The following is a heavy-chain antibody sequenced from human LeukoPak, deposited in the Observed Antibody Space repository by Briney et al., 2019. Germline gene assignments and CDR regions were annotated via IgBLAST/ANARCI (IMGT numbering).Heavy chain of an antibody. Sequence: GGSLRLSCAASDFTFSTYTMTWVRQAPGKGLEWVSGISGSGVSTYCADSLKGRFTISRDNSKNTLYLQMTSLRVEDTAIYYCAKPGGRRMGYFDLWGRGTLVTVSS. V-gene: IGHV3-23*01. CDR2: ISGSGVST. CDR3: AKPGGRRMGYFDL. J-gene: IGHJ2*01. CDR1: DFTFSTYT. D-gene: IGHD2-15*01.